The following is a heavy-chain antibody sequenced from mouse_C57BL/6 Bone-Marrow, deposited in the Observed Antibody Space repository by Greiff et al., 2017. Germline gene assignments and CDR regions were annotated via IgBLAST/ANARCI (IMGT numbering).Heavy chain of an antibody. V-gene: IGHV5-6*01. D-gene: IGHD1-1*01. Sequence: EVKLQESGGDLVKPGGSLKLSCAASGFTFSSYGMSWVRQTPDKRLEWVATISSGGSYTYYPDSVKGRFTISRDNAKNTQYLQMSSLMSEDTAMYYCASGYGSSYGWFAYWGQGTLVTVSA. CDR1: GFTFSSYG. CDR2: ISSGGSYT. CDR3: ASGYGSSYGWFAY. J-gene: IGHJ3*01.